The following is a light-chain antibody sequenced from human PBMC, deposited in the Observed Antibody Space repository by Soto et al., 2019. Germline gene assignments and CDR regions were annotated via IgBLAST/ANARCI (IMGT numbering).Light chain of an antibody. Sequence: EIVLTQSPGTLSLSPGERATLSCRASQSVSSSYLAWYQQKPGQAPRLLIYGASSRATGIPDRFSGGGSGADFTLTISRLDPEDFAVYYCQQYDSLPPWTFGQGTKVDIK. J-gene: IGKJ1*01. V-gene: IGKV3-20*01. CDR2: GAS. CDR3: QQYDSLPPWT. CDR1: QSVSSSY.